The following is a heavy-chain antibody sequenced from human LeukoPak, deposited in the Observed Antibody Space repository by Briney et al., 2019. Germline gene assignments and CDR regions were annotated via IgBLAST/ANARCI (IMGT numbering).Heavy chain of an antibody. CDR3: ARAPSPMVPYYFDY. D-gene: IGHD3-10*01. CDR1: RFTFSDYY. Sequence: GGSLRLSCAASRFTFSDYYMSWIRQAPGKGLEWVSYISSSSSYTNYADSVKGRFTISRDNAKNSLYLQMNSLRAEDTAVYYCARAPSPMVPYYFDYWGQGTLVTVSS. CDR2: ISSSSSYT. V-gene: IGHV3-11*06. J-gene: IGHJ4*02.